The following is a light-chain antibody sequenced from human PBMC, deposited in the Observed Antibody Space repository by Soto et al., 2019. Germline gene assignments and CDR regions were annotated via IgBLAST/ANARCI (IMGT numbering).Light chain of an antibody. CDR3: QTWVTGIVV. Sequence: QPVLTQSPSASASLGASVRLTCTLTSGHNSYAIAWHQQQPEKGPRYLMKLNSDGTHTRGDGIPDRFSGSSSGAERYLTISSLQSEDEADYYCQTWVTGIVVFGGGTKVTVL. V-gene: IGLV4-69*01. J-gene: IGLJ2*01. CDR1: SGHNSYA. CDR2: LNSDGTH.